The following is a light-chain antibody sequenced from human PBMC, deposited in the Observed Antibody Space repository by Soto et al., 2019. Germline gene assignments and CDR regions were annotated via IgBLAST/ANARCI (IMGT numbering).Light chain of an antibody. V-gene: IGKV1-17*03. Sequence: IQMTQSPSAMSASVGDRVTITCRASQDITIFVAWFQQKPGKAPKRLIYAASSLESGVPSRFSGSGSGTEFTLTISSLQPEDFASYYCLQHSRLPYTFAQGTKLEIK. CDR2: AAS. J-gene: IGKJ2*01. CDR3: LQHSRLPYT. CDR1: QDITIF.